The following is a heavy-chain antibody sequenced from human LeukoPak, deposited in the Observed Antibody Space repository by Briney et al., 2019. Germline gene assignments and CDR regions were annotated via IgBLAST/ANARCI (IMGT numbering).Heavy chain of an antibody. CDR2: ISWDGGST. CDR1: GFTFDDYT. V-gene: IGHV3-43*01. CDR3: AKARYCSSTSCPDNWFDP. Sequence: PGGSLRLSCAASGFTFDDYTMHWVRQAPGKGLEWVSLISWDGGSTYYAESVKGRFTISKDNNKNSLYLQMSSLRTEDTALYYCAKARYCSSTSCPDNWFDPWGQGTLVTVSS. D-gene: IGHD2-2*01. J-gene: IGHJ5*02.